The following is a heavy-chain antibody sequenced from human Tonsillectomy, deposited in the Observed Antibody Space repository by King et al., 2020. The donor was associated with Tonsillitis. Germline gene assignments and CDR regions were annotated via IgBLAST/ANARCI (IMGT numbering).Heavy chain of an antibody. CDR2: ISGGDGST. Sequence: VQLVESGGGLVQPGGSLRLSCSASGFTFSSYAMSWVRQAPGKGLEWVSAISGGDGSTYYADSVKGRFTISRENSKNTLYLQMSSLRVEDTAIYYCARSYCRGTSCYSPFDYWGQGTLVTVSS. CDR1: GFTFSSYA. CDR3: ARSYCRGTSCYSPFDY. D-gene: IGHD2-2*01. V-gene: IGHV3-23*04. J-gene: IGHJ4*02.